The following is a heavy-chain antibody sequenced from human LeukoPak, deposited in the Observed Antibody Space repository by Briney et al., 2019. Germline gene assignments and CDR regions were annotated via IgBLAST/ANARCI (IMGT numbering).Heavy chain of an antibody. CDR2: ISSSGTTI. V-gene: IGHV3-48*02. J-gene: IGHJ6*02. Sequence: GGSLRLSCAASGFTVSSNYMNWVRQAPGKGLEWVSYISSSGTTIYNADSVKGRFTISRDNAKNSLHLQMNSLRDEDTAVYYCARECSSSPCNYFGMDVWGQGTTVTVSS. D-gene: IGHD6-13*01. CDR1: GFTVSSNY. CDR3: ARECSSSPCNYFGMDV.